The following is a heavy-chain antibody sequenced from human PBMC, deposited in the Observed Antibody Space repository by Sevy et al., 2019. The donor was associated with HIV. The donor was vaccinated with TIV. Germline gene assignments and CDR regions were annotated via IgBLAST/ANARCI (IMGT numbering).Heavy chain of an antibody. CDR2: IHESGRT. V-gene: IGHV4-4*02. CDR3: AREGSSTAFDL. CDR1: VDSINSNNW. Sequence: SETLSLTCAVSVDSINSNNWWSWVRQPPGKGLEWIGEIHESGRTNYNPSLKNRVTMSVDKSKNQWSLSLKLSSVTAADTAVYYCAREGSSTAFDLRGQGTLVTVSS. D-gene: IGHD2-2*01. J-gene: IGHJ4*02.